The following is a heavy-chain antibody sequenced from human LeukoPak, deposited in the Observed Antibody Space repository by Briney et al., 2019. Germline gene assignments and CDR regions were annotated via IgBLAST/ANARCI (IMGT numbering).Heavy chain of an antibody. Sequence: GGSLRLSCAASGFIFSDYYMSWIRQATGMGLEWVSYISSSGSTKYYADSVKGRFTISRDNDKNSYLQMNSLRAEDTAVYYCARDGHAEGRGSPHYWGQGTLVTVSS. V-gene: IGHV3-11*01. CDR2: ISSSGSTK. CDR3: ARDGHAEGRGSPHY. CDR1: GFIFSDYY. J-gene: IGHJ4*02. D-gene: IGHD3-10*01.